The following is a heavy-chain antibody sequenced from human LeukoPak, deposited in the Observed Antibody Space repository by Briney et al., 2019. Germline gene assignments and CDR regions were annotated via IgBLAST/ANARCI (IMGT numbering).Heavy chain of an antibody. D-gene: IGHD3-3*01. J-gene: IGHJ4*02. CDR1: GGSFSGYY. CDR2: INHSGST. V-gene: IGHV4-34*01. CDR3: AGGRGVLRFLEWLGFFDY. Sequence: SETLSLTCAVYGGSFSGYYWNWIRQPPGKGLEWIGEINHSGSTNYNPSLKSRVTISVDTSKNQFSLKLSSVTAADTAVYYCAGGRGVLRFLEWLGFFDYWGQGTLVTVSS.